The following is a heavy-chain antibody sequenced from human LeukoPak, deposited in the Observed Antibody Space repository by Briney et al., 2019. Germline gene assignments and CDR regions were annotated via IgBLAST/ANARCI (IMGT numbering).Heavy chain of an antibody. D-gene: IGHD2-8*01. CDR1: GGSIRSYY. J-gene: IGHJ4*02. V-gene: IGHV4-59*08. CDR2: IYYSGST. Sequence: SETLSLTCTISGGSIRSYYWSWIRQPPGKGLEWIGYIYYSGSTNYNPSLKSRITISIDTSKNQFSLRLSPVTAADTAVYYCARRMAGDYWGRGTLVTVSS. CDR3: ARRMAGDY.